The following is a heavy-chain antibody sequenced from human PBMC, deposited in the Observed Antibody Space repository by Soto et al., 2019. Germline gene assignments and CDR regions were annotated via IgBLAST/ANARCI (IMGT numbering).Heavy chain of an antibody. CDR1: GFTFSSYA. CDR3: AKSAWLAYFDY. Sequence: GGSLRLSCSASGFTFSSYAMHWVRQAPGKGLEYVSAISSNGGSTYYADSVKGRFTISRDNSKNTLYLQMNSLRAEDTAVYYCAKSAWLAYFDYWGQGTLVTVSS. CDR2: ISSNGGST. D-gene: IGHD6-19*01. J-gene: IGHJ4*02. V-gene: IGHV3-64*04.